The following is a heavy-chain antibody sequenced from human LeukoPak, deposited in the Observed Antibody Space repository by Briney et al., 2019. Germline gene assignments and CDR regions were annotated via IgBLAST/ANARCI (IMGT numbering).Heavy chain of an antibody. CDR3: ASPPQTWCSGRSCLRY. V-gene: IGHV3-74*01. D-gene: IGHD2-15*01. Sequence: PGGSLRLSCAASGFTFSNYWMRWVRQAPGEGLVWVSLINSDGTSTSYADSVKGRFTISRDNAKNTLYLQMNSLRAEDTAVYYCASPPQTWCSGRSCLRYWGQGTLVTVSS. CDR2: INSDGTST. J-gene: IGHJ4*02. CDR1: GFTFSNYW.